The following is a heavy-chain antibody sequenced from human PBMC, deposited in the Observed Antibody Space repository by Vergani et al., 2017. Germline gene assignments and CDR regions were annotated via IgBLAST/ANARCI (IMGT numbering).Heavy chain of an antibody. Sequence: EVQLVESGGGLVKPGGSLRLSCAASGFTFSSYSMNWVRQAPGKGLEWVSSISSSSSYIYYADSVKGRFTISRDNATNSLYLQMNSLRAEDTAVYYCARRGSAPFIPLYYYYYMDVWGKGTTVTVSS. CDR2: ISSSSSYI. D-gene: IGHD3-16*01. CDR3: ARRGSAPFIPLYYYYYMDV. CDR1: GFTFSSYS. V-gene: IGHV3-21*01. J-gene: IGHJ6*03.